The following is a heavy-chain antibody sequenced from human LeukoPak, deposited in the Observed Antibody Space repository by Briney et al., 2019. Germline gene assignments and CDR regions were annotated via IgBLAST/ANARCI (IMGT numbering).Heavy chain of an antibody. CDR2: IRSCGSTI. J-gene: IGHJ5*02. V-gene: IGHV3-48*03. CDR1: GFSSSSYE. Sequence: AGESLRPACPAYGFSSSSYEMNWVRQAPENGIGWDSYIRSCGSTIYYADSVKGRFTLSRDNAKNSLYLQMNSLRAEDTAVYYCAIGPGYCLDPWGQGTLVTVSS. D-gene: IGHD2-8*02. CDR3: AIGPGYCLDP.